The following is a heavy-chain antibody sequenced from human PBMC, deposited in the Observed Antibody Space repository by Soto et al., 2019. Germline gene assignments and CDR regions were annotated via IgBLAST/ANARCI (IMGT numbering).Heavy chain of an antibody. CDR3: AKDISEWELLVFAY. V-gene: IGHV3-9*01. CDR1: GFTFDDYA. CDR2: ISWNSGSI. Sequence: GGSLRLSCAASGFTFDDYAMHWVRQAPGKGLEWVSGISWNSGSIGYADSVKGRFTISRDNAKNSLYLQMNSLRAEDTALYYCAKDISEWELLVFAYWGQGTLVTVSS. J-gene: IGHJ4*02. D-gene: IGHD1-26*01.